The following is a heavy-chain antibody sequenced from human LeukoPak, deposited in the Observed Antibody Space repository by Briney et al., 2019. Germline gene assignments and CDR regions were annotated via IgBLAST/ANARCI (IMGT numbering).Heavy chain of an antibody. V-gene: IGHV4-31*03. J-gene: IGHJ5*02. CDR1: SDSICSGGDY. Sequence: TPSQTLSLTCTVSSDSICSGGDYWSWIRQHPGKGLEWIGYIYYSGSPYYNPSLKSRVTISVDTSKNQFSLKLSSVSAADTAVYYCARRVQHPNWFDPWGQGTLVTVSS. CDR2: IYYSGSP. CDR3: ARRVQHPNWFDP.